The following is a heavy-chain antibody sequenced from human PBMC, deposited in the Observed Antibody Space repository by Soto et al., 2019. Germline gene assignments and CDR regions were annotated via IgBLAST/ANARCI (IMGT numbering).Heavy chain of an antibody. J-gene: IGHJ5*02. CDR3: ARDARIAAAGRTQWFVL. Sequence: GVSVKVSCKACVYTFTGYYIHCVRQEHGQGLEWMGWINPNSGGTNYAQKFQGRVTMTRDTSISTAYMELSRLRSDDTAVYYCARDARIAAAGRTQWFVLWRQATLVTVSS. CDR1: VYTFTGYY. CDR2: INPNSGGT. D-gene: IGHD6-13*01. V-gene: IGHV1-2*02.